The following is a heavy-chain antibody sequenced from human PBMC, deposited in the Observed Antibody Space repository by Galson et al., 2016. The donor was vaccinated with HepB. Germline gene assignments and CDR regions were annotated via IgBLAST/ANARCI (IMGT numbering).Heavy chain of an antibody. CDR2: ISSSSRYI. J-gene: IGHJ4*02. Sequence: SLRLSCAASGFTFSTYAMNWVRQAPGRGLEWVLSISSSSRYIYYADSVKGRFTSSRDNAKNSLFLQVNSLRAEDTAVYYCARGGPLEMSTILGFDYWGQGTLVTVSS. D-gene: IGHD5-24*01. CDR1: GFTFSTYA. CDR3: ARGGPLEMSTILGFDY. V-gene: IGHV3-21*01.